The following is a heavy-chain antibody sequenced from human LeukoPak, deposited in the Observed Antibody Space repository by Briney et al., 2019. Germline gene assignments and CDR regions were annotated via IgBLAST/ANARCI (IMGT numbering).Heavy chain of an antibody. CDR2: IKQDGSEK. CDR3: ARGFASGDYGAD. V-gene: IGHV3-7*01. Sequence: GGSLRLSCEASGFTYSLFWMSWVRQAPGKGLEWVANIKQDGSEKYYVDSVKGRFTISRDNAERSLYLQMNSLRAEDTAVYYCARGFASGDYGADWGQGTLVTVSS. CDR1: GFTYSLFW. J-gene: IGHJ4*02. D-gene: IGHD4-17*01.